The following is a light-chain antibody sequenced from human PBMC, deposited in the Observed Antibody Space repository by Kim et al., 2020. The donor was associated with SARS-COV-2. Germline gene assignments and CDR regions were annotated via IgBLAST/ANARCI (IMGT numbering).Light chain of an antibody. J-gene: IGKJ2*01. Sequence: EIVLTQSPGTLSLSPGERATLSCMASQSVSSSYLAWYQQKPGQAPRLLIYGASSSATGIPDRFSGSGSGTDFTLTISRLEPDDFAVYYCQQYSSSPMYTFGQGTKLEI. CDR1: QSVSSSY. CDR3: QQYSSSPMYT. V-gene: IGKV3-20*01. CDR2: GAS.